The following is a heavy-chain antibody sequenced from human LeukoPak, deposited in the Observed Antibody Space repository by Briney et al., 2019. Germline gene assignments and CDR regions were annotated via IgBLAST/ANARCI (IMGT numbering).Heavy chain of an antibody. CDR1: GGSFSGYY. CDR2: INHSGST. CDR3: ARVVGATSEKHGDY. J-gene: IGHJ4*02. Sequence: SETLSLTCAVYGGSFSGYYWGWIRQPPGKGLEWIGEINHSGSTNYNPSLKSRVTISVDTSKNQFSLKLSSVTAADTAVYYCARVVGATSEKHGDYWGQGTLVTVSS. D-gene: IGHD1-26*01. V-gene: IGHV4-34*01.